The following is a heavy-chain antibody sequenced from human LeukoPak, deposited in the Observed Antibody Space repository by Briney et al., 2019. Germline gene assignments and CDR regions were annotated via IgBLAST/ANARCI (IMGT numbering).Heavy chain of an antibody. CDR3: ATGGNMGGRWLAYNWFDP. CDR2: FDPEDGET. J-gene: IGHJ5*02. Sequence: ASVKVSCKVSGYTLTELSMHWVRQAPGKGLEWMGGFDPEDGETIYAQKFKGRVTMTEDTSTDTAYMELSSLRSEDTAVYYCATGGNMGGRWLAYNWFDPWGQGTLVTVSS. V-gene: IGHV1-24*01. CDR1: GYTLTELS. D-gene: IGHD2-15*01.